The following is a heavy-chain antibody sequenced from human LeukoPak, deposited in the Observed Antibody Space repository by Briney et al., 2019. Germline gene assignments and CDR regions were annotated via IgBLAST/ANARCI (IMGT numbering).Heavy chain of an antibody. J-gene: IGHJ4*02. CDR2: MNPNSGNT. CDR3: ARGIGSTTVTTLEYYFDY. CDR1: GYTFTSYY. V-gene: IGHV1-8*01. D-gene: IGHD4-17*01. Sequence: EASVKVSCKASGYTFTSYYIKWVRQATGQGSEWMGWMNPNSGNTGYAQKFQGRVTMTRNTSISTAYMQLSSLRSEDTAVYYCARGIGSTTVTTLEYYFDYWGQGTLVTVSS.